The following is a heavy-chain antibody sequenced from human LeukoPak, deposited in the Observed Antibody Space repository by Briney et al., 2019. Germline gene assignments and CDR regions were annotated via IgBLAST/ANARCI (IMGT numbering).Heavy chain of an antibody. CDR2: INPSGGST. CDR1: GYTFTSYY. D-gene: IGHD5-18*01. CDR3: ARDPGRGYSYGAFDY. V-gene: IGHV1-46*01. Sequence: ASVKVSCKASGYTFTSYYMHWVRQAPGQGLEWMGIINPSGGSTSYAQKFQGRVTMTRYTSTSTVYMELSSLRSEDTAVYYCARDPGRGYSYGAFDYWGQGTLVTVSS. J-gene: IGHJ4*02.